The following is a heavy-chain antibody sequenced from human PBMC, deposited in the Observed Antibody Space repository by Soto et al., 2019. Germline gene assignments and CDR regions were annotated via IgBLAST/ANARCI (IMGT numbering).Heavy chain of an antibody. CDR2: ISAYNGNT. Sequence: QVQLVQSGAEVKKPGASVKVSCKASGYTFTSYGISWVRQAPGQGLEWMGWISAYNGNTNYAQKLQGRVTMTTDTSTSGAYIELRSLRSDDTAGYYGASVREGYCSSFSCYKRNYYCRKDVRGRGTTVTVSS. V-gene: IGHV1-18*04. D-gene: IGHD2-2*02. CDR3: ASVREGYCSSFSCYKRNYYCRKDV. CDR1: GYTFTSYG. J-gene: IGHJ6*02.